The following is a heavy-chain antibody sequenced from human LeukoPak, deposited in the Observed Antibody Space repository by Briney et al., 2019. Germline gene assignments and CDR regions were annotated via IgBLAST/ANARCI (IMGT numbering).Heavy chain of an antibody. CDR2: MNPNSGNT. J-gene: IGHJ4*02. CDR1: GYTFTSYD. CDR3: ARERLRLYYFDY. D-gene: IGHD5-12*01. Sequence: ASVKVSCKASGYTFTSYDINWVRQATGQGLEWMGWMNPNSGNTGYAQKFQGRVTMTRNTSISTAYMELSSLRSEDTAVYYCARERLRLYYFDYWGQGTLVTVSS. V-gene: IGHV1-8*01.